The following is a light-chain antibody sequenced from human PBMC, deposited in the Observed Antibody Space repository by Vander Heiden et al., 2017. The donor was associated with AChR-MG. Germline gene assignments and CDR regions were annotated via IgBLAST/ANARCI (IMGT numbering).Light chain of an antibody. J-gene: IGKJ1*01. CDR3: QQYNTYRT. V-gene: IGKV1-5*03. Sequence: DIQMTQSPSTLSASVGDRVTITCRASQFISTWLAWYQQKPGKAPRLLIYRASDLQGGVPSRFSGSGSGTEFTLTITSLQPDDFAMYYCQQYNTYRTFGQGTKVEIK. CDR1: QFISTW. CDR2: RAS.